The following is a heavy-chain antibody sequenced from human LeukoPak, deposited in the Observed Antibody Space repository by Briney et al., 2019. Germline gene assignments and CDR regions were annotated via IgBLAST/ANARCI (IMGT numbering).Heavy chain of an antibody. CDR1: GFTFSTYN. CDR2: ITSSSSYI. CDR3: ARVRRRIVVVTANDFFQH. V-gene: IGHV3-21*01. D-gene: IGHD2-21*02. Sequence: PGGSLRLSCAASGFTFSTYNMNWVRQAPGKGLEWVSSITSSSSYIYYADSVKGRFTISRDNAKNSLYLQMNSLRAEDTAVYYCARVRRRIVVVTANDFFQHWGQGTLVTVSS. J-gene: IGHJ1*01.